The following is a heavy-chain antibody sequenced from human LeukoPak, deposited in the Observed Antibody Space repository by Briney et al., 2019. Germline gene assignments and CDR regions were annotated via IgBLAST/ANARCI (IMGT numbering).Heavy chain of an antibody. J-gene: IGHJ4*02. CDR2: ISSTGSTM. CDR1: GFTFGSYA. V-gene: IGHV3-48*03. Sequence: PGGSLRLSCAASGFTFGSYAMDWVRQAPGKGLEWVSSISSTGSTMYYADSVKGRFTISRDNAKNSLYLQMNSLRAEDTSVYYCARAAYMVRGVIITPPFDYWGQGALVTVSS. CDR3: ARAAYMVRGVIITPPFDY. D-gene: IGHD3-10*01.